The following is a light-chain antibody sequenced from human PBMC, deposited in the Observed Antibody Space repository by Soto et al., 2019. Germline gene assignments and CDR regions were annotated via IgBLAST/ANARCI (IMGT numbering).Light chain of an antibody. Sequence: QSALTQPASVSGSPGQSITISCTGTNSDVGAYPYVSWYQQHPGNAPKLLIYEVADRPSGVSDRFSGSKSGNTASLTISALQAEDEAVYYCSSYATSGTNVIFGGGTKFTVL. V-gene: IGLV2-14*03. CDR1: NSDVGAYPY. J-gene: IGLJ2*01. CDR3: SSYATSGTNVI. CDR2: EVA.